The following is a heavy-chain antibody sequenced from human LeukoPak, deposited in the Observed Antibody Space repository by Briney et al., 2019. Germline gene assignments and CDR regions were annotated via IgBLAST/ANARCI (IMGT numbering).Heavy chain of an antibody. D-gene: IGHD1-26*01. J-gene: IGHJ6*02. Sequence: ASVKVSRKASGYTFTSYDINWVRQATGQGLEWMGWMNPNSGNTGYAQKFQGRVTMTRNTSISTAYMELSSLRSEDTAVYYCARVKSRVGASYYYYGMDVWGQGTTVTVSS. CDR1: GYTFTSYD. CDR3: ARVKSRVGASYYYYGMDV. CDR2: MNPNSGNT. V-gene: IGHV1-8*01.